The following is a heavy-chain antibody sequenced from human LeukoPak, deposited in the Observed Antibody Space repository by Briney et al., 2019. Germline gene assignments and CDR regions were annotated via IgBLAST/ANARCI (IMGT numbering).Heavy chain of an antibody. J-gene: IGHJ4*02. CDR2: IAFDGSNK. CDR1: GFTFSSYG. D-gene: IGHD3-10*01. CDR3: AKDHGSGSYYNLPDY. Sequence: GRSLRLSCAASGFTFSSYGLHWVRQAPGKGLEWVAVIAFDGSNKYYADSVKGRFTISRDNSKNTLYLQMNSLRAEDTAFYYCAKDHGSGSYYNLPDYWGQGTLVTVSS. V-gene: IGHV3-30*18.